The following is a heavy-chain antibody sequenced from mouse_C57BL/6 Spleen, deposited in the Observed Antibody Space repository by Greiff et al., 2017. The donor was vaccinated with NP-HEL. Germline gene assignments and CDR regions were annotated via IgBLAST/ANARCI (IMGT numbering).Heavy chain of an antibody. D-gene: IGHD2-5*01. J-gene: IGHJ2*01. CDR2: IYPGDGDT. V-gene: IGHV1-80*01. Sequence: QVQLQQSGAELVKPGASVKISCKASGYAFSSYWMNWVKQRPGKGLEWIGQIYPGDGDTNYNGKFKGKATLTADKSSSTAYMQLSSLTSEDSAVYFCARFPAYYSNSYFDYWGQGTTLTVSS. CDR1: GYAFSSYW. CDR3: ARFPAYYSNSYFDY.